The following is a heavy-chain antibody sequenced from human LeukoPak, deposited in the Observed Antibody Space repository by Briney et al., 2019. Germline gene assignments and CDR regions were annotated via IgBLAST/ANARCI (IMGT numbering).Heavy chain of an antibody. CDR1: GGSISSGDYY. V-gene: IGHV4-30-4*08. CDR2: IYYSGRT. Sequence: SQTLSLTCTVSGGSISSGDYYWSWIRQPPGKGLEWIGYIYYSGRTYYNPSLKSRVTISVDTSKNQFSLKLSSVTAADTAVYYCASITMVRGVNYWGQGTLVTVSS. D-gene: IGHD3-10*01. J-gene: IGHJ4*02. CDR3: ASITMVRGVNY.